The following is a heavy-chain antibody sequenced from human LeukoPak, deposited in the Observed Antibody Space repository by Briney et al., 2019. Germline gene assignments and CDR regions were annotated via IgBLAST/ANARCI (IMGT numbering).Heavy chain of an antibody. CDR3: ARDQSAANYDILTGYYDD. V-gene: IGHV1-18*04. D-gene: IGHD3-9*01. CDR2: ISAYNGNT. CDR1: GYTFTSYG. Sequence: ASVKVSCKASGYTFTSYGISWVRQAPGQGLEWMGWISAYNGNTNYAQKLQGRVTMTTDTSTSTAYMELRSLRSDDTAVYYCARDQSAANYDILTGYYDDWGQGTLVTVSS. J-gene: IGHJ4*02.